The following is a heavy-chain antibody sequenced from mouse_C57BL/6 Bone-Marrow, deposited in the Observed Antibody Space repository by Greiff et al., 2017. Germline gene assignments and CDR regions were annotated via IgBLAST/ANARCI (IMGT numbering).Heavy chain of an antibody. CDR2: ILPGSGST. J-gene: IGHJ3*01. CDR3: ERRANYGSSYSWFAY. CDR1: GYTFTGYW. D-gene: IGHD1-1*01. Sequence: QVQLKQSGAALMKPGASVKLSSKATGYTFTGYWIAWVKPRPGHGLEWIGEILPGSGSTNYNEKFKGKATFTADTYAKTDYRQLRCLTTEDSAIYCCERRANYGSSYSWFAYWGQGTLVTVSA. V-gene: IGHV1-9*01.